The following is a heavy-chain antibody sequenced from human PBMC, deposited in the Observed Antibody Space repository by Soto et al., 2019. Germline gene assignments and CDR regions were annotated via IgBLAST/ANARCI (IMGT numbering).Heavy chain of an antibody. Sequence: QSGGSLRLSCAASGFTFSSYAMSWGRQAPGQGLELVSAINGSGGSTYYADSVQGRFTISRDNSKNTLYPLMHSLIAEDRALYFRSSWYSALDIWGQGTLVTVSS. CDR1: GFTFSSYA. J-gene: IGHJ3*02. V-gene: IGHV3-23*01. CDR3: SSWYSALDI. D-gene: IGHD6-13*01. CDR2: INGSGGST.